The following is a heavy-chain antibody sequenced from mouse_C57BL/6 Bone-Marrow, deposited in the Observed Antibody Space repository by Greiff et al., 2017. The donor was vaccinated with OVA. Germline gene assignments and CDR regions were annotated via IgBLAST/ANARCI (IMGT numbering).Heavy chain of an antibody. CDR2: IRLKSDNYAT. Sequence: EVKVEESGGGLVQPGGSMKLSCVASGFTFSNYWMNWVRQSPEKGLEWVAQIRLKSDNYATHYAESVKGRFTISRDDSKSSVYLQMNNLRAEDTGIYYCTGDSSGYVMDYWGQGTSVTVSS. CDR1: GFTFSNYW. CDR3: TGDSSGYVMDY. V-gene: IGHV6-3*01. D-gene: IGHD3-2*02. J-gene: IGHJ4*01.